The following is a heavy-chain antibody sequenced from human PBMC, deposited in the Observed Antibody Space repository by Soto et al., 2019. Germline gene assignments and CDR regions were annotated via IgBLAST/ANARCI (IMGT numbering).Heavy chain of an antibody. CDR3: ASWENYDGSGYPPGWFDP. Sequence: QVQLVQSGAEVKKPGSSVKVSCKASGGTFSSYAISWVRQAPGQGLEWMGGIIPLFGTANYGQKFQGRVTNTADESTSTAYMELSSLRSEDTAVYYCASWENYDGSGYPPGWFDPWGQGTLVTVSS. J-gene: IGHJ5*02. CDR1: GGTFSSYA. V-gene: IGHV1-69*12. CDR2: IIPLFGTA. D-gene: IGHD3-22*01.